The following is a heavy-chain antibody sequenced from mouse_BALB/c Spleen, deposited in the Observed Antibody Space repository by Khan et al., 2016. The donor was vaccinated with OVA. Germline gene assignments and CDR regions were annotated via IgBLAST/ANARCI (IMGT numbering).Heavy chain of an antibody. V-gene: IGHV3-2*02. CDR2: ISYSGST. CDR1: GYSITSDYA. J-gene: IGHJ1*01. D-gene: IGHD1-1*01. CDR3: ARRYYYGHWYFDV. Sequence: EVQLQESGPGLVKPSQSLSLTCTVTGYSITSDYAWNWIRQLPGNKLEWMAYISYSGSTSYHPSLKSRVSITRDTSTNQFFLQLNSVTTEDTSTYYCARRYYYGHWYFDVWGEGTTVTVSS.